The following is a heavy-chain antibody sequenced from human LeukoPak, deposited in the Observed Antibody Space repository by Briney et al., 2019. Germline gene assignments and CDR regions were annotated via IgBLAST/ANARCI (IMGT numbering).Heavy chain of an antibody. CDR1: GYSFTSYW. D-gene: IGHD3-10*01. CDR2: IYPGDSDT. J-gene: IGHJ3*02. Sequence: GGALQISCKGSGYSFTSYWIGWVRPVPGKGLEWMGIIYPGDSDTRYSPSFQGQVTISADKSISTAYLQWSSLKASDTAMYYCARLPHITDAFDIWGQGTMVTVSS. CDR3: ARLPHITDAFDI. V-gene: IGHV5-51*01.